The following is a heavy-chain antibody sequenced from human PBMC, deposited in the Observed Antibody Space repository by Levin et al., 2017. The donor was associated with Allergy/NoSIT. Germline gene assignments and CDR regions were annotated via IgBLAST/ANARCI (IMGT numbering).Heavy chain of an antibody. CDR3: ALSRGSGSYDTWFDP. V-gene: IGHV2-70*04. D-gene: IGHD3-10*01. Sequence: GSGPTLVKPTQTLTLTCSLSGLSLSTSGMRVSWIRQPPGKALEWLARIDWDDDKFYSTSLKTRLTISKDTSKNQVVLTMTNMDPVDTATYYCALSRGSGSYDTWFDPWGQGTLVIVSS. CDR2: IDWDDDK. CDR1: GLSLSTSGMR. J-gene: IGHJ5*02.